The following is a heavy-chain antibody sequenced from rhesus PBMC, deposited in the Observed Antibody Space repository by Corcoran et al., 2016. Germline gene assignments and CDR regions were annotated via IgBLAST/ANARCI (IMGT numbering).Heavy chain of an antibody. CDR2: IFGSNGRS. Sequence: HVQLRESGPAVVKPSDTLSLTCAVSGDPISSHYWWCWVRQSPRTGLEWIGKIFGSNGRSEYSPSLVRRVTMSKETSNNRFDLKLNAVTAADTAVYFCARDPPEGYDYALDVWGRGILVTVSS. V-gene: IGHV4-93*01. CDR3: ARDPPEGYDYALDV. J-gene: IGHJ5-2*02. D-gene: IGHD4-29*01. CDR1: GDPISSHYW.